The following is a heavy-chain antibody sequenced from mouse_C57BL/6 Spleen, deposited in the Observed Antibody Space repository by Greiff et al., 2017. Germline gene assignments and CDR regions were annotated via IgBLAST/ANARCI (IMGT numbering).Heavy chain of an antibody. D-gene: IGHD2-1*01. J-gene: IGHJ1*03. Sequence: VQLQQPGAELVKPGASVKMSCTASGYTFTSYWITWVKQRPGQGLEWIGDISPGSGSTNYNGKFKSKATLTVDTSSSPAYMQLSSLTSEDSAVYYCARSYYGNYRYFDVWGTGTTVTVSS. CDR2: ISPGSGST. V-gene: IGHV1-55*01. CDR1: GYTFTSYW. CDR3: ARSYYGNYRYFDV.